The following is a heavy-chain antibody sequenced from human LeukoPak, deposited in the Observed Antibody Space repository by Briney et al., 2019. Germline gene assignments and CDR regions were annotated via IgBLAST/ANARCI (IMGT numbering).Heavy chain of an antibody. J-gene: IGHJ4*02. CDR2: VYDRGST. CDR3: ARLPPTESSGWGRPFDY. V-gene: IGHV4-39*01. D-gene: IGHD6-19*01. Sequence: SETLSLTCTVSGGSISSSSYFWGWIRQPPGKGLEWIGYVYDRGSTCFNPSLKNRVTICVDTSKNQFSMKLSLVTAADTAVFYCARLPPTESSGWGRPFDYWGQGTLVTVSS. CDR1: GGSISSSSYF.